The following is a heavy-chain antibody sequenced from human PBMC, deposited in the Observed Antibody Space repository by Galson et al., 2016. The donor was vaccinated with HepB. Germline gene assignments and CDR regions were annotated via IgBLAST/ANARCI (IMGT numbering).Heavy chain of an antibody. D-gene: IGHD3-22*01. CDR1: GLRFDDHA. Sequence: SLRLSCAASGLRFDDHAMHWVRQAPGKGLEWVAGISWNSGRIGYADSVKGRFTISRDHANNSLHLQMNTLRPEDTALYYCAKDVSPQYDSTGYSTRRYIQHWGQGTLVTVSS. CDR3: AKDVSPQYDSTGYSTRRYIQH. J-gene: IGHJ1*01. V-gene: IGHV3-9*01. CDR2: ISWNSGRI.